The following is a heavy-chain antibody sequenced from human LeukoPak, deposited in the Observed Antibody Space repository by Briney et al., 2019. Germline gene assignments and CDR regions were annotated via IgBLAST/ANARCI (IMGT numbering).Heavy chain of an antibody. CDR1: GDSVSSNSAA. D-gene: IGHD3-10*01. CDR2: TYYRSKWYN. V-gene: IGHV6-1*01. CDR3: ARGGYYGSGNDFRFDP. J-gene: IGHJ5*02. Sequence: SQTLSLTYAISGDSVSSNSAAWNWIRQSPSRGLEWLGRTYYRSKWYNDYAVSVKSRITINPDTSKNQFSLKLSSVTAADTAVYYCARGGYYGSGNDFRFDPWGQGTLVTVSS.